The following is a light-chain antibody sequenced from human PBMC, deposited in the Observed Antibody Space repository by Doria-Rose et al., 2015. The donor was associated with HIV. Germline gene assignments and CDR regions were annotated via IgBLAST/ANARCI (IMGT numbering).Light chain of an antibody. CDR3: HQHYTTPAT. V-gene: IGKV4-1*01. CDR1: QSVLYSSNNKNF. CDR2: WAS. Sequence: SLAVSLGERATINCKSSQSVLYSSNNKNFLAWYQQKPGQPPKLLIYWASTRESGVPARFSGSGSGTSFSLTISSLQAEDVAVYYCHQHYTTPATFGQGTKVEIK. J-gene: IGKJ1*01.